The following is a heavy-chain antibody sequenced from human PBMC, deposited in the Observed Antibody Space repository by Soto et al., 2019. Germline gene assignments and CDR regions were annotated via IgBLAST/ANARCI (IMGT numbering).Heavy chain of an antibody. D-gene: IGHD6-13*01. CDR2: MNPNSGNT. CDR3: ASEHSSSWRFDY. J-gene: IGHJ4*02. V-gene: IGHV1-8*01. CDR1: GYTFTSYD. Sequence: QVQLVQSGAEVKKPGASVKVSCKASGYTFTSYDINSVRQATGQGLEWRGWMNPNSGNTGYAQKSQRRVTMTRNTSVSTADMELSSLRSEDTAVYYCASEHSSSWRFDYWGQGTRVTVSS.